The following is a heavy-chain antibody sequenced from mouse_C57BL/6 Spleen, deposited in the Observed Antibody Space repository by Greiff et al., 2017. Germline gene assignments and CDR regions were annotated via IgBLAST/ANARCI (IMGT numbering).Heavy chain of an antibody. Sequence: KQSCKASGYTFTSYWMDWVKQRPGQGLEWIGNIYPSDSETHYNQKFKDKATLTVDKSSSTAYMQLSSLTSEDSAVYYCARGSSSFAYWGQGTLVTVSA. CDR1: GYTFTSYW. J-gene: IGHJ3*01. D-gene: IGHD1-1*01. CDR3: ARGSSSFAY. CDR2: IYPSDSET. V-gene: IGHV1-61*01.